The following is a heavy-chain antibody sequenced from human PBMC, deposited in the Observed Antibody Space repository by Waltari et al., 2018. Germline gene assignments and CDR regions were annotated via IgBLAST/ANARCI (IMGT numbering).Heavy chain of an antibody. Sequence: EVQLVESGGVVVQPGGSLSLSCAASGFTFDDYTMHWVRQAPGKGLEWVSLISWDGGSTYYADSVKGRFTISRDNSKNSLYLQMNSLRTEDTALYYCAAQQLALDYWGQGTLVTVAS. V-gene: IGHV3-43*01. CDR3: AAQQLALDY. CDR2: ISWDGGST. D-gene: IGHD6-13*01. J-gene: IGHJ4*02. CDR1: GFTFDDYT.